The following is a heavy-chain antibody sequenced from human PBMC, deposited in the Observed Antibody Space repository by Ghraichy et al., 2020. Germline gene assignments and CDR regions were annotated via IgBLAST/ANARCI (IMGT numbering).Heavy chain of an antibody. CDR2: FDPEDGET. Sequence: ASVKVSCKVSGYSLTELSIHWVRQAPGKGLEWMGGFDPEDGETISAQKFRGRVTMTEDTSTDTAYMELSSLRSEDTAVYYCSTYYDSSGCFDYWGQGTLVTVSS. J-gene: IGHJ4*02. CDR3: STYYDSSGCFDY. D-gene: IGHD3-22*01. CDR1: GYSLTELS. V-gene: IGHV1-24*01.